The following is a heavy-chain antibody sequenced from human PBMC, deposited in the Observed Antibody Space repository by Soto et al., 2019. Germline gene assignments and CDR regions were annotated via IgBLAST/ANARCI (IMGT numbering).Heavy chain of an antibody. CDR1: GGSISSYY. Sequence: PSETLSLTCTVSGGSISSYYWSWIRQPPGKGLEWIGYIYYSGSTNYNPSLKSRVTISVDTSKNQFSLKLSSVTAADTAVYYCARVGGKDIVVVPAAPNYYYYYGMDVWGQGTTVTVSS. V-gene: IGHV4-59*01. J-gene: IGHJ6*02. CDR3: ARVGGKDIVVVPAAPNYYYYYGMDV. CDR2: IYYSGST. D-gene: IGHD2-2*01.